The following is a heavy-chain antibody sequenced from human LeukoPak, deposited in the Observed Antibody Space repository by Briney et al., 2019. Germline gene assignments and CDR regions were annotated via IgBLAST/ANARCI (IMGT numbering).Heavy chain of an antibody. CDR1: GFTFDDYA. Sequence: GRSLRLSCAASGFTFDDYAMHWVRQAPGKGLEWVSGISWNSGSIGYADSVKGRFTISRDNAKNSLYLQMNSLRAEDTALYYCARHYGPWRQGTLVTVSS. D-gene: IGHD3-10*01. V-gene: IGHV3-9*01. CDR3: ARHYGP. J-gene: IGHJ5*02. CDR2: ISWNSGSI.